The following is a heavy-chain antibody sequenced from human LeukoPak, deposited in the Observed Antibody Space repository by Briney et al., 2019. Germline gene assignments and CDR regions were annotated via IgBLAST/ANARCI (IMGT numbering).Heavy chain of an antibody. V-gene: IGHV4-59*08. Sequence: SETLSLTCTVSGGSISSYYWSWIRQPPGKGLEWTGYIYYSGSTNYNPSLKSRVTISVDTSKNQFSLKLSSVTAADTAVYYCARLPPYYYDSSGPFDYWGQGTLVTVSS. D-gene: IGHD3-22*01. J-gene: IGHJ4*02. CDR2: IYYSGST. CDR1: GGSISSYY. CDR3: ARLPPYYYDSSGPFDY.